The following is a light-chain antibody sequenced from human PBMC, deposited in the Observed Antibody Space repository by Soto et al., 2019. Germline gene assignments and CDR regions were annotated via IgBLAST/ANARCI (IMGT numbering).Light chain of an antibody. CDR3: QVWDSSSDPLYV. J-gene: IGLJ1*01. CDR2: YDS. Sequence: SYELTQPPSVSVAPGKTARITCGGNNIGSKSVHWYQQKPGQAPVLAIYYDSDRPSGIPERFSGSNSGNTATLTISRVEAGDEADYYCQVWDSSSDPLYVFGTGTKLNVL. V-gene: IGLV3-21*04. CDR1: NIGSKS.